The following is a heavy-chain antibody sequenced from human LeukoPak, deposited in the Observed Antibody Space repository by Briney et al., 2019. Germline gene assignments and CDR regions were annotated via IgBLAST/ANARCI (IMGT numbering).Heavy chain of an antibody. CDR2: ISGSGGST. Sequence: PGGSLRLSCAASGFTFSSYAMSWVRQAPGKGLEWVSAISGSGGSTYYADSVKGRFTISRDNSKNTLYLQMNSLRAEDTAVYYCAKDMTYYYDSSGYYWGQGTLVTGSS. J-gene: IGHJ4*02. CDR3: AKDMTYYYDSSGYY. V-gene: IGHV3-23*01. D-gene: IGHD3-22*01. CDR1: GFTFSSYA.